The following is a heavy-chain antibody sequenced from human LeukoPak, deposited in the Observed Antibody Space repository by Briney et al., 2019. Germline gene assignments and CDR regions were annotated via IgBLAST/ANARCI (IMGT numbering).Heavy chain of an antibody. J-gene: IGHJ4*02. Sequence: GGSLRLSCAVSGFTFSSYAMSWVRQAPGKGLEWVSAISGSGRSTYYADSVKGRFTISRDNSKNMVYLQMNSLTVEDTATYYCAKRTMSAFDSWGQGTLLIVSS. V-gene: IGHV3-23*01. CDR2: ISGSGRST. CDR1: GFTFSSYA. CDR3: AKRTMSAFDS. D-gene: IGHD5-24*01.